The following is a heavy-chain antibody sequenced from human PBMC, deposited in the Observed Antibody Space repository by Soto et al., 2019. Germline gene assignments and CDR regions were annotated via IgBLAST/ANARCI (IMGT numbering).Heavy chain of an antibody. Sequence: QVQLVQSGAEVKKPGASVKVSCKASGYTFTSYDINWVRQATGQGLEWMGWMNPNSANTGYAQKFQGRATMTRNTSISTAYLELSSRISEDTAVYYGAREGVRGMDVWGQGTTVTVSS. V-gene: IGHV1-8*01. D-gene: IGHD3-16*01. J-gene: IGHJ6*02. CDR3: AREGVRGMDV. CDR1: GYTFTSYD. CDR2: MNPNSANT.